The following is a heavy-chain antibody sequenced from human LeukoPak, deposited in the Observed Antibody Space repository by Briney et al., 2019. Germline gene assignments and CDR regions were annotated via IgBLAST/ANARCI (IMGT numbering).Heavy chain of an antibody. J-gene: IGHJ4*02. Sequence: PGGSLRLSCAASGFTFSSYAMRWVRQAPGKGLEWVSGISGSDGSTNYADSVKGRFTISRENSKNTLYLQMNSLRAEDTAVYYCAKDSAKKDYWGQGTLVTVSS. V-gene: IGHV3-23*01. CDR2: ISGSDGST. CDR3: AKDSAKKDY. D-gene: IGHD3-10*01. CDR1: GFTFSSYA.